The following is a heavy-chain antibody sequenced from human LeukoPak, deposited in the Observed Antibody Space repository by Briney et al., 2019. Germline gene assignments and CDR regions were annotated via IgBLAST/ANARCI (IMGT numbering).Heavy chain of an antibody. D-gene: IGHD5-24*01. J-gene: IGHJ3*02. CDR3: ARESLEMATNAFDI. V-gene: IGHV1-46*01. CDR2: INPPSGTT. Sequence: ASVKVSCKASGYTFTRYYIHCVRQAPRQLLEWMGTINPPSGTTTYAQKFQGRVTLTRDTATSTVYMELSSLRSEDTAFYYCARESLEMATNAFDIWGQGTMVTVSS. CDR1: GYTFTRYY.